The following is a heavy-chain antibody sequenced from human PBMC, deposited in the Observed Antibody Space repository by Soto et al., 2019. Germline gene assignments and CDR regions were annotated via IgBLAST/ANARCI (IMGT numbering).Heavy chain of an antibody. CDR2: ISSNGGST. Sequence: LRLSCAASGFTFSSYAMHWVRQAPGKGLEYVSVISSNGGSTDYANSVKGRFTISRDNSKNTLYLQMNSLRAEDTAVYYCAKSPDSGWFVLWFDPWGQGTLVTVSS. J-gene: IGHJ5*02. V-gene: IGHV3-64*01. D-gene: IGHD6-19*01. CDR3: AKSPDSGWFVLWFDP. CDR1: GFTFSSYA.